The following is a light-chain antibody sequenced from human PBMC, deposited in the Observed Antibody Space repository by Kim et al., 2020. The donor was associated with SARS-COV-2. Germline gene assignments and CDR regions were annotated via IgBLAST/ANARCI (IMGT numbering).Light chain of an antibody. CDR1: SSDVGGYNS. Sequence: GQSIAISCTGTSSDVGGYNSVSWYQQHPGKAPKLMIYDVSERPSGVSNRFSGSKSGNTASLTISVLQAEDEADYYCSSFTRSNTLLFGGGTQLTVL. CDR2: DVS. CDR3: SSFTRSNTLL. J-gene: IGLJ2*01. V-gene: IGLV2-14*03.